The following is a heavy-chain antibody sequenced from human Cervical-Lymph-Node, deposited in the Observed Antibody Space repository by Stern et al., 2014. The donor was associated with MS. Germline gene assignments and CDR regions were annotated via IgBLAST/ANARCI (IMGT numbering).Heavy chain of an antibody. V-gene: IGHV4-31*03. J-gene: IGHJ3*02. D-gene: IGHD5-12*01. Sequence: QVQLQESGPGLVKPSQTLSLTCTVSGDSISSGGHYWTWIRQHPGKGLEWIGYVYYSGSAYFNPSLKSRVTISVNTSTNQFSVRLISLTAADTAVYYCVRGGYEDAFDIWGRGTMVTVSS. CDR3: VRGGYEDAFDI. CDR2: VYYSGSA. CDR1: GDSISSGGHY.